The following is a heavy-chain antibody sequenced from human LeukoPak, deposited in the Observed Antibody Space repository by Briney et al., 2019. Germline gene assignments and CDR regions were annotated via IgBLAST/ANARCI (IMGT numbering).Heavy chain of an antibody. CDR3: ARGYSYAYYFDY. CDR2: IYHSGST. D-gene: IGHD5-18*01. J-gene: IGHJ4*02. V-gene: IGHV4-38-2*02. CDR1: GYSVTSGYH. Sequence: SETLSLTCTVSGYSVTSGYHWGWIRQFPGKGLEWIGTIYHSGSTFYNPSLQSRVSISVDTSKNQFSLNLSSVTAADTAVYFCARGYSYAYYFDYWGQGTLVTASS.